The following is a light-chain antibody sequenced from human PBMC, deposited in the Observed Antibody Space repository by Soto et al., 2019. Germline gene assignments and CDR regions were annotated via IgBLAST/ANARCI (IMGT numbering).Light chain of an antibody. CDR1: QSVSSSY. J-gene: IGKJ2*01. CDR3: QQYGSSHYT. Sequence: EIVLTQSPGTLSLSPGERATLSCRASQSVSSSYLAWYQQKPGQAPRLLIYGASSRATGIPDRFSGSGSGTDFTLTISRLEPEDFAVYYCQQYGSSHYTFGQGTKLEIQ. V-gene: IGKV3-20*01. CDR2: GAS.